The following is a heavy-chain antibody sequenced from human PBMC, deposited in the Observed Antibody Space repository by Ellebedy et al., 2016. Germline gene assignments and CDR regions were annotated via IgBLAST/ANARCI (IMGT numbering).Heavy chain of an antibody. CDR3: ARELAVAGTPVGMDV. Sequence: GGSLRLXXAASGFTFSSYAMHWVRQAPGKGLEWVAVISYDGSNKYYADSVKGRFTISRDNSKNTLYLQMNSLRAEDTAVYYCARELAVAGTPVGMDVWGQGTTVTVSS. CDR1: GFTFSSYA. J-gene: IGHJ6*02. D-gene: IGHD6-19*01. V-gene: IGHV3-30-3*01. CDR2: ISYDGSNK.